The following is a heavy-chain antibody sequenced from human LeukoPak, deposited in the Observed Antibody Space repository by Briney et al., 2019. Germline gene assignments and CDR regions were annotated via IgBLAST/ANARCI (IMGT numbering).Heavy chain of an antibody. Sequence: ASVKVSCKASGYTFTGYYMHWVRQAPGQGLEWMGWINPNSGDTNYAQKFQGRVTMTRDTSISTAYMELSRLRSDDTAVYYCARLQIVVVPAANNWFDPWGQGTLVTVSS. CDR3: ARLQIVVVPAANNWFDP. D-gene: IGHD2-2*01. V-gene: IGHV1-2*02. J-gene: IGHJ5*02. CDR1: GYTFTGYY. CDR2: INPNSGDT.